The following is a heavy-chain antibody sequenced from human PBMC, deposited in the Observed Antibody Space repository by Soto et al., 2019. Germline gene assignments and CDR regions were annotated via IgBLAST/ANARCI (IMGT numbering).Heavy chain of an antibody. J-gene: IGHJ4*02. V-gene: IGHV4-59*01. D-gene: IGHD3-10*01. Sequence: LSLTCSGSGGSMSEYFWSWIRQSPGKGLEWIGYIYYLGSTDYNPSLKSRVTISVDTSKRQFSLRLTSVTAADTAVYYCARDWYDGSGSPYPAYWGPGSQVAVS. CDR3: ARDWYDGSGSPYPAY. CDR1: GGSMSEYF. CDR2: IYYLGST.